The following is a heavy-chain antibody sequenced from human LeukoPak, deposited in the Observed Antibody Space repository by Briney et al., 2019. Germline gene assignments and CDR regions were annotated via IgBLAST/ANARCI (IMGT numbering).Heavy chain of an antibody. J-gene: IGHJ4*02. Sequence: GGSLRLSCAGSGFIFSSYSMNWVRQAPGKGLEWVSYISSSSSTIYYADSVKGRFTISRDNSKNTLYLQMNSLRPEDTAVYYCAKPFYGSGSSPLSHWGQGTLVTVSS. CDR3: AKPFYGSGSSPLSH. CDR2: ISSSSSTI. D-gene: IGHD3-10*01. V-gene: IGHV3-48*01. CDR1: GFIFSSYS.